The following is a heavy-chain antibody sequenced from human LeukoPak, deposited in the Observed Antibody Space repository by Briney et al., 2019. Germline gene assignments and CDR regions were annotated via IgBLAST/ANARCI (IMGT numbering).Heavy chain of an antibody. D-gene: IGHD1-26*01. J-gene: IGHJ3*02. CDR2: IYTSGNT. Sequence: SETLSLTCTGSGGSISSEDFYWRWIRQPAGKGLEWIGRIYTSGNTKYNPSLNSRVTISLDSSKNQFSLDLASVTAADTAVYYCARVWEGATDAFDIWGQGTMVTVSS. V-gene: IGHV4-61*02. CDR1: GGSISSEDFY. CDR3: ARVWEGATDAFDI.